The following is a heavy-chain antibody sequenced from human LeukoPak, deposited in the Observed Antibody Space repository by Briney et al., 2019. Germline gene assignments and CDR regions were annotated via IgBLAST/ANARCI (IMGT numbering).Heavy chain of an antibody. CDR1: GGSFSGYY. Sequence: SETLSLTCAVYGGSFSGYYWSWIRQPPGKGLEWIGEINHSGSTNYNPSLKSRVTISVDTSKNQFSLKLSSVTAADTAVYYCAGRRTYYYDSSGYYLDYWGQGTLVTVSS. D-gene: IGHD3-22*01. CDR3: AGRRTYYYDSSGYYLDY. CDR2: INHSGST. V-gene: IGHV4-34*01. J-gene: IGHJ4*02.